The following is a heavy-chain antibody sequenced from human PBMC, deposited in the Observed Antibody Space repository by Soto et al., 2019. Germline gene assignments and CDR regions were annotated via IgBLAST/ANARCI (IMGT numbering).Heavy chain of an antibody. D-gene: IGHD6-13*01. CDR2: IHHSGST. J-gene: IGHJ4*02. Sequence: QVQLQESGPGLVRPSGTVSLTCAVSGGSISNGDWCGWFRQPPGKGLEPIGEIHHSGSTNYNPSLKSRVTMSVVPSKNLFSMTLNSVTAADTAFYYCARDQGSHPGDWGQGTLVSVSS. CDR1: GGSISNGDW. V-gene: IGHV4-4*02. CDR3: ARDQGSHPGD.